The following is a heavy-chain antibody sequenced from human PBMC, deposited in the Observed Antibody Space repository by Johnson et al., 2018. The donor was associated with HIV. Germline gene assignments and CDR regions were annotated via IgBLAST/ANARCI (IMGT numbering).Heavy chain of an antibody. D-gene: IGHD2-21*02. Sequence: QVQLVESGGGLVKPGGSLRLPCAASGFTFSDYDMSWIHQAQGKGLEWVAYIRSSCRRLYDADSVKCRFTISRDNANNTLYLEMKSLRADDTAVYYCVRDDYAFHIWGQGTMVTVSS. CDR1: GFTFSDYD. J-gene: IGHJ3*02. CDR3: VRDDYAFHI. V-gene: IGHV3-11*04. CDR2: IRSSCRRL.